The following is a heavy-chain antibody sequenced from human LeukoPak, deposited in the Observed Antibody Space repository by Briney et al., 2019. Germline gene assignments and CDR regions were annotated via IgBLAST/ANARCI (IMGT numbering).Heavy chain of an antibody. CDR3: AREIPGIAASGTLGFDY. V-gene: IGHV1-2*02. D-gene: IGHD6-13*01. CDR2: INPNSGGT. J-gene: IGHJ4*02. CDR1: GYTFTGYY. Sequence: ASAKVSCKASGYTFTGYYMHWVRQAPGQGREWMGWINPNSGGTNYAQKFQGRVTLTRDTTIRTAYIELSRLRSDDTAVYYCAREIPGIAASGTLGFDYWGQGTLVTVSS.